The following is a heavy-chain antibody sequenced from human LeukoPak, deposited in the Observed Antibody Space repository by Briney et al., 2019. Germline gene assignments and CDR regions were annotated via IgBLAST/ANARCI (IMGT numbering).Heavy chain of an antibody. Sequence: SETLSLTCTVSGGSTSSGSYYWSWIRQPAGKGLEWIGRIYTSGSTNYNPSLKSRVTISVDTSKNQFSLKLSSVTAADTAVYYCAKNDYGDYADYWGQGTLVTVSS. J-gene: IGHJ4*02. CDR1: GGSTSSGSYY. V-gene: IGHV4-61*02. CDR2: IYTSGST. CDR3: AKNDYGDYADY. D-gene: IGHD4-17*01.